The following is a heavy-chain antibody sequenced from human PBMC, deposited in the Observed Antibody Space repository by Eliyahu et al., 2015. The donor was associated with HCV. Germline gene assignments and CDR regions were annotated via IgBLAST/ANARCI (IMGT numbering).Heavy chain of an antibody. CDR2: IYWDDDK. Sequence: QITLKESGPTLVKPTQTLTLTCTFSGFSLSTSGVGVGWIRQPPGKALEWLALIYWDDDKRYSPSLKSRLTITKDTSKNQVVLTMTNMDPVDTATYYCAHSPNSYSSGWPIQEDWYFDLWGRGTLVTVSS. CDR3: AHSPNSYSSGWPIQEDWYFDL. J-gene: IGHJ2*01. CDR1: GFSLSTSGVG. V-gene: IGHV2-5*02. D-gene: IGHD6-19*01.